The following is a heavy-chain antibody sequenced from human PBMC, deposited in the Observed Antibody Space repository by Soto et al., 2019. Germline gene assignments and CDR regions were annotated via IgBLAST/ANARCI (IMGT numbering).Heavy chain of an antibody. J-gene: IGHJ6*02. Sequence: PGGSLRLSCAASGFIFSNYGMHWVRQAPGKGLEWVAVISYDGSNKYYADSVKGRFTISRDNSRNTLYLQMSSLRAEDTAVYYCAKDVVAKLGATIGMDVWGQGTTVTVSS. CDR1: GFIFSNYG. D-gene: IGHD1-26*01. V-gene: IGHV3-30*18. CDR2: ISYDGSNK. CDR3: AKDVVAKLGATIGMDV.